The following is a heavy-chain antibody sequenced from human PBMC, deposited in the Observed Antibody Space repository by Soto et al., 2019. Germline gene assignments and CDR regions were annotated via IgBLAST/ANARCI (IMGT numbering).Heavy chain of an antibody. CDR2: ISGSGDTT. Sequence: EVQVLESGGGLVQPGGSLRLSCVISRLTFSNYALNWVRRAPGKGLEWVSSISGSGDTTYYADSVKGRFTISRDNSKNTLYLQMNSLRVEDTALYYCAKADYSYRWAPGDYWGQGTLVTVSS. J-gene: IGHJ4*02. CDR1: RLTFSNYA. CDR3: AKADYSYRWAPGDY. D-gene: IGHD1-26*01. V-gene: IGHV3-23*01.